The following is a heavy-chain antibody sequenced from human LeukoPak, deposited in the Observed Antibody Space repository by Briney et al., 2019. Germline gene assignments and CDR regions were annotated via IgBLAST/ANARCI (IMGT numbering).Heavy chain of an antibody. J-gene: IGHJ4*02. CDR2: INGSGGST. Sequence: GGSLRLSCAASGLTFSSYAMSWVRQAPGKGLEWVSAINGSGGSTYYADSVKGRFTISRDNSKNTLYLQMNSLRPEDTAVYYCAKDPRDHTYGWSWRYFDYWGQGTLVTVSS. V-gene: IGHV3-23*01. CDR3: AKDPRDHTYGWSWRYFDY. D-gene: IGHD5-18*01. CDR1: GLTFSSYA.